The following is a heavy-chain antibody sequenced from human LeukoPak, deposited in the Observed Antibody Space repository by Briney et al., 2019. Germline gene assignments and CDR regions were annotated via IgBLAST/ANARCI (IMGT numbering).Heavy chain of an antibody. CDR1: GFIVSANY. D-gene: IGHD4-11*01. CDR3: ARGRQCDF. J-gene: IGHJ4*02. Sequence: GGSLRPSCAASGFIVSANYMNWVRQAPGKGLEWVSVIYSGGSPFYADSVKGRFTISRDNSKNTVYLQMNSLRVEDTAVYYCARGRQCDFWGQGTLVTVSS. CDR2: IYSGGSP. V-gene: IGHV3-53*01.